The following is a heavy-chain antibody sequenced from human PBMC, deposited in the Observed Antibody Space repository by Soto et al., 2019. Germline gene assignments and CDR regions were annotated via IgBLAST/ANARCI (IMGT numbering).Heavy chain of an antibody. CDR2: IIPIFGTA. D-gene: IGHD1-26*01. Sequence: QVQLVQPGAEVKKPGFSVKVSCKASGGTFSSYAISWVRQAPGQGLEWMGGIIPIFGTANYAQKFQGRVTIPPDESMSTDYMERSSLRSEDTAVYYCARSWGGTTFDYWGQGTLVTLSS. V-gene: IGHV1-69*05. CDR3: ARSWGGTTFDY. CDR1: GGTFSSYA. J-gene: IGHJ4*02.